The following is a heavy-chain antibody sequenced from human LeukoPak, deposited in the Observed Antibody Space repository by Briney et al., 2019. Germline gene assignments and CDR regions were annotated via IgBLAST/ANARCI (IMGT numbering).Heavy chain of an antibody. V-gene: IGHV3-7*02. CDR1: GFIFSDYS. Sequence: GGSLRLSCAASGFIFSDYSMSCIRQAPGKGLEWVANIKQDGSEEYYVDSVKGRFTISRDNSKNRLYLQMNSLRAEDTALYYCARMQSGALDYWGQGTLVTVSS. J-gene: IGHJ4*02. CDR2: IKQDGSEE. D-gene: IGHD3-3*02. CDR3: ARMQSGALDY.